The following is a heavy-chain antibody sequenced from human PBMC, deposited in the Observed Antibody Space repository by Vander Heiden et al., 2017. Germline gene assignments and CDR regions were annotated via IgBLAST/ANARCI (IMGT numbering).Heavy chain of an antibody. CDR3: ARGRFLEWLFDY. CDR1: GFTFSSYS. CDR2: ISSSSSYI. D-gene: IGHD3-3*01. Sequence: EVQLVESGGGLVKPGGSLRLSCAASGFTFSSYSMNWVRQAPGKGLEWVSSISSSSSYIYYADAVKGRFTISRDNAKKSLYLKMKSMRAEDTAVYYCARGRFLEWLFDYWSQGTMVTVYS. V-gene: IGHV3-21*01. J-gene: IGHJ4*02.